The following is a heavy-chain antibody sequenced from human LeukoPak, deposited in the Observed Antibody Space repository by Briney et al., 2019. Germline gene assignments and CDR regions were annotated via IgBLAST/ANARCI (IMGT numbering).Heavy chain of an antibody. CDR1: GYTFTSYD. CDR2: MNPNGGNT. Sequence: GASVKVSCKASGYTFTSYDINWVRQATGQGLEWMGWMNPNGGNTGYAQKFQGRVTMTRNTSISTAYMELSSLRSEDTAVYYCARERDCSSTSCSYYMDVWGKGTTVTVSS. CDR3: ARERDCSSTSCSYYMDV. V-gene: IGHV1-8*01. J-gene: IGHJ6*03. D-gene: IGHD2-2*01.